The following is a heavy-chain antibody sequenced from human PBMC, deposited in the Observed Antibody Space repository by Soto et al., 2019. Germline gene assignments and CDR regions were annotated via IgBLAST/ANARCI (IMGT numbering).Heavy chain of an antibody. CDR3: AREPYCSGGTCVGY. CDR1: GGSISGYY. J-gene: IGHJ4*02. D-gene: IGHD2-15*01. Sequence: SETLSLTCTVSGGSISGYYWSWIRQPPGKGLEWIGYIYYSGSTNYNPSLKSRVTISVDTSKNQFSLRLSSVTAADTAVYYCAREPYCSGGTCVGYSGQGTRVTVS. CDR2: IYYSGST. V-gene: IGHV4-59*01.